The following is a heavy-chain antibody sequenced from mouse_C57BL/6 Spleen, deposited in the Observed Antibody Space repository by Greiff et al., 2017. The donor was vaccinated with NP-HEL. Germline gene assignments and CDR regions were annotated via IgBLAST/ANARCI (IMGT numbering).Heavy chain of an antibody. CDR3: ARDYYGTSSWFAY. V-gene: IGHV14-2*01. D-gene: IGHD1-1*01. J-gene: IGHJ3*01. CDR2: IDPEDGET. CDR1: GFNIKDYY. Sequence: EVQLQQSGAELVKPGASVKLSCTASGFNIKDYYMHWVKQRTEQGLEWIGRIDPEDGETKYAPKFQGKATITADTYSNTYYLQLSSLTSEDTAVYYWARDYYGTSSWFAYWGQGTLVTVSA.